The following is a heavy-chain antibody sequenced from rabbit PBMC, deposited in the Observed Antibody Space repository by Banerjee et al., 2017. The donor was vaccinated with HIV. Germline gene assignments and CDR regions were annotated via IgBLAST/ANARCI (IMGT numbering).Heavy chain of an antibody. CDR2: IYGGSGST. V-gene: IGHV1S7*01. D-gene: IGHD6-1*01. Sequence: QLVESGGGLVQPGGSLKLSCKASGFDFSSYYMSWVRQAPGKGLEWIGIIYGGSGSTDYASWVNGRFTISSDNAQNTVDLQMNSLTAADTATYFCASYYSDGYNFNLWGPGTLVTVS. CDR3: ASYYSDGYNFNL. J-gene: IGHJ4*01. CDR1: GFDFSSYY.